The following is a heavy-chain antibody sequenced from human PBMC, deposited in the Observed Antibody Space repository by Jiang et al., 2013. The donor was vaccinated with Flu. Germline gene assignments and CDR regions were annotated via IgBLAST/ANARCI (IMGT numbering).Heavy chain of an antibody. CDR1: GESFTAYW. D-gene: IGHD4-23*01. Sequence: LLKPSETLSLTCGVFGESFTAYWWTWLRQPPGKGLEWIGEINHSGRTKYNPSLESRVTISVDTSNHQFSLKLTSVTAADTASYFCAAYGGNAGFVYWGQGSLVTVS. CDR3: AAYGGNAGFVY. J-gene: IGHJ4*02. CDR2: INHSGRT. V-gene: IGHV4-34*01.